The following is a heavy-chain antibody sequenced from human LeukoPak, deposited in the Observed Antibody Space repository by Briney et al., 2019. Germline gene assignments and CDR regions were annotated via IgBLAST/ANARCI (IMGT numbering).Heavy chain of an antibody. CDR2: IYYSGST. CDR3: AGGVGATTWVDY. D-gene: IGHD1-26*01. V-gene: IGHV4-61*08. Sequence: PSETLSLTCAVSGGSISSGGYSWSWIRQPPGKGLEWIGYIYYSGSTNYNPSLKSRVTISVDTSKNQFSLKLSSVTAADTAVYYCAGGVGATTWVDYWGQGTLVTVSS. CDR1: GGSISSGGYS. J-gene: IGHJ4*02.